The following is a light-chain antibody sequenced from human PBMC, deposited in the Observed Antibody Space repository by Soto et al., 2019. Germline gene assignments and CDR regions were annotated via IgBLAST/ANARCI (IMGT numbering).Light chain of an antibody. CDR1: NIGSIS. Sequence: SYELTQPPSVSVAPGQTASITCGGNNIGSISVHWYQQKPGQAPVLVVYDDSDRPSGIPERFSGSNSGNTATLTISRVEVGDEADYYCQVWDSTSDHYVFGTGTKLTVL. CDR2: DDS. V-gene: IGLV3-21*02. J-gene: IGLJ1*01. CDR3: QVWDSTSDHYV.